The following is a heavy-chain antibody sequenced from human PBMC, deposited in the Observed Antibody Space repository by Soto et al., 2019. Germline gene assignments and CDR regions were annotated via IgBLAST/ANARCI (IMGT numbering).Heavy chain of an antibody. CDR3: VAESHVTPYDFEN. V-gene: IGHV3-15*04. J-gene: IGHJ4*02. Sequence: EAHLVESGGGLVKAGGSLRLSCAASGIILSDTWMNWVRQAPGKGLEWVGRLESTESGGATDFASTVKGRFTVSRDDSKNTLSLHMTSLQPEYTALYYCVAESHVTPYDFENRGQGALVTVSS. CDR2: LESTESGGAT. CDR1: GIILSDTW. D-gene: IGHD5-12*01.